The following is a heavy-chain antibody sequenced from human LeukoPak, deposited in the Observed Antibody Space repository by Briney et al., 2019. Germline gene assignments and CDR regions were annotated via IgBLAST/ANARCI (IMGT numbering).Heavy chain of an antibody. D-gene: IGHD4-11*01. CDR2: IYTSGST. V-gene: IGHV4-4*07. Sequence: SETLSLTCTVSGGSISSYYWSWIRQPAGKGLGWIGRIYTSGSTNYNPSLKSRVTMSVDTSKNQFSLKLSSVTAADTAVYYCARDPGYSNTHYWGQGTLVTVSS. CDR3: ARDPGYSNTHY. J-gene: IGHJ4*02. CDR1: GGSISSYY.